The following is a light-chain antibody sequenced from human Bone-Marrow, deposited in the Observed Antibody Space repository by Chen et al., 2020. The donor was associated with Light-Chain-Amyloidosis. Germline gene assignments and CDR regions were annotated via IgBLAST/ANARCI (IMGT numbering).Light chain of an antibody. J-gene: IGLJ1*01. V-gene: IGLV2-14*01. CDR3: SSFTSSSSYV. CDR2: AVS. CDR1: SGDVGTYNY. Sequence: QSALPQPVPVSGSPGQSITISCTGTSGDVGTYNYVSRYQQHPGKAPKVMIYAVSNRPSGVSNRFSGSKSGNTASLTISGLQAEDEADYYCSSFTSSSSYVFGPGTKVTVL.